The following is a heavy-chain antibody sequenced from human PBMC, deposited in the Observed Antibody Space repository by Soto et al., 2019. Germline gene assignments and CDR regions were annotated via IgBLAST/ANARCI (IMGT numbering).Heavy chain of an antibody. CDR3: ATVDMVRGVKQRYYYYGMDV. D-gene: IGHD3-10*01. CDR2: FDPEDGET. J-gene: IGHJ6*02. CDR1: GYTLTELS. Sequence: ASVKVSCKVSGYTLTELSMHWVRQAPGKGLEWMGGFDPEDGETIYAQKFQGRVTMTEDTSTDTAYMELSSLRSEDTAVYYCATVDMVRGVKQRYYYYGMDVWGQGTTVTVSS. V-gene: IGHV1-24*01.